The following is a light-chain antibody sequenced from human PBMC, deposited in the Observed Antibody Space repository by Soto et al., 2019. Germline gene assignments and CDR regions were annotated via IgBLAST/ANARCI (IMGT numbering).Light chain of an antibody. CDR1: SSDVGGYSQ. Sequence: QSALTQPASVSGSPGQSITISCTGASSDVGGYSQVSWYQQHPGKAPRLMIYDVSNRPSGVSNRFSGSKAGNTASLTISGLQVGDEADFYGSSFTSSSTVVFGGGTKLTVL. V-gene: IGLV2-14*01. J-gene: IGLJ3*02. CDR3: SSFTSSSTVV. CDR2: DVS.